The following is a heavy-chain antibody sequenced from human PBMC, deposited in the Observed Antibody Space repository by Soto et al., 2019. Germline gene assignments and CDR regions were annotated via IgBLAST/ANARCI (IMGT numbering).Heavy chain of an antibody. CDR1: GGSISSGDYY. J-gene: IGHJ5*02. CDR2: IYYSGST. Sequence: PSETLSLTCTVSGGSISSGDYYWSWIRQPPGKGLEWIGYIYYSGSTYYNPSLKSRVTISVDTSKNQFSLKLSSVTAADTAVYYCARDVGGNSWFDPWGQGTLVTVSS. D-gene: IGHD2-21*02. CDR3: ARDVGGNSWFDP. V-gene: IGHV4-30-4*01.